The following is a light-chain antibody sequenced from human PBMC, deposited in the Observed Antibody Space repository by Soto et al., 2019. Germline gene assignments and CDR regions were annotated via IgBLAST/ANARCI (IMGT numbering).Light chain of an antibody. CDR1: QSVSSSY. V-gene: IGKV3-20*01. Sequence: EIVLTQSPGTLSLSPGERATLSCRASQSVSSSYLAWYQQKPGQAPRLLIYGASSRATGIPDRFSGSGSGTDFTLTISRLEPEDFAVYDCQQYGSSRWTFGQGTKVDI. CDR3: QQYGSSRWT. CDR2: GAS. J-gene: IGKJ1*01.